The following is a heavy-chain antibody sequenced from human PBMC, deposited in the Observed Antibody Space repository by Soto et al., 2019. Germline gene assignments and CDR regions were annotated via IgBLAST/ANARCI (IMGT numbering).Heavy chain of an antibody. D-gene: IGHD3-22*01. J-gene: IGHJ5*02. V-gene: IGHV3-21*04. CDR2: INGRGNYI. Sequence: VSQRHWCTVSGFNFDTSNMHWVRQAPGEGLDWVSCINGRGNYIYYADSVKGRFTISRDNAKNSLYLQMNSLRVEDTAVYYCLANCYTMTCTHFHRYTSGQATHVTVSS. CDR3: LANCYTMTCTHFHRYT. CDR1: GFNFDTSN.